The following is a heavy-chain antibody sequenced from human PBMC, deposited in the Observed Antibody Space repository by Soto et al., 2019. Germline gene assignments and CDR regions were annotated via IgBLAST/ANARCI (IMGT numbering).Heavy chain of an antibody. CDR3: ARFYGYCSSTSGYGFDY. Sequence: SETLSLTCTVSGGSISSSSYYWGWIRQPPGKGLEWIGSIYYSGSTYYNPSLKSRVTLSVDTSKTQFSLKLSSVTAADTAVYYCARFYGYCSSTSGYGFDYWGQGTLVTVSS. J-gene: IGHJ4*02. D-gene: IGHD2-2*01. CDR2: IYYSGST. CDR1: GGSISSSSYY. V-gene: IGHV4-39*01.